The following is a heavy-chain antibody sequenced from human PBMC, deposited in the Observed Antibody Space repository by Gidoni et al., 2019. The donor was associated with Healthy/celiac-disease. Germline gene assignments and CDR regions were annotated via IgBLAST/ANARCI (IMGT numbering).Heavy chain of an antibody. CDR1: GYSFTSYW. CDR2: IYPGDTDT. J-gene: IGHJ4*02. CDR3: ARHGGSAHTGIAAAGADY. D-gene: IGHD6-13*01. V-gene: IGHV5-51*01. Sequence: EVQLVQSGAEVKKPGSSLKLSCQGSGYSFTSYWLGWVRQMPGKGLEWMGIIYPGDTDTRYSPSFQGQVTISADKSISTAYLQWSSLKASDTAMYYCARHGGSAHTGIAAAGADYWGQGTLVTVSS.